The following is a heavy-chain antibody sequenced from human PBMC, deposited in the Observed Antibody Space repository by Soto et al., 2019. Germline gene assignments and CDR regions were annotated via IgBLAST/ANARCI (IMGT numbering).Heavy chain of an antibody. D-gene: IGHD2-2*02. J-gene: IGHJ6*02. CDR2: IYYSGST. CDR3: ASVYCSSTSCYKPYYYGMDV. Sequence: PSETLSLTCTVSGGSISSSSYYWGWIRQPPGKGLEWIGSIYYSGSTYYNPSRKSRVTISVDTSKNQFSLKLSSVTAADTAVYYCASVYCSSTSCYKPYYYGMDVWGQGTTVTVSS. V-gene: IGHV4-39*01. CDR1: GGSISSSSYY.